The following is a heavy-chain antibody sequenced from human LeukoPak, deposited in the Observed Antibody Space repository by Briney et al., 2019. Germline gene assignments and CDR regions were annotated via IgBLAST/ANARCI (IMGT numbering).Heavy chain of an antibody. J-gene: IGHJ6*03. CDR2: IWYDGTNK. CDR1: GFTFSSYG. CDR3: AKVLGRGYYYIDV. V-gene: IGHV3-33*06. D-gene: IGHD1-1*01. Sequence: GGSLRLSCAASGFTFSSYGMHWVRQAPGKGLEWVALIWYDGTNKYYADSVKGRCTISRDDSKNTLYMQMSSLRAEDTAVYYCAKVLGRGYYYIDVWGKGTTVTVSS.